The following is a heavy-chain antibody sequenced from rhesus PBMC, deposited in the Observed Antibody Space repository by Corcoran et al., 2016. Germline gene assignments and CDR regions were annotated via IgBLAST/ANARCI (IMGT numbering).Heavy chain of an antibody. D-gene: IGHD5-36*01. V-gene: IGHV4-160*01. CDR2: VYGSGGAT. CDR1: GGSLSGYY. Sequence: QVQLQESGPGLVKPSEPLSLTCAVSGGSLSGYYWHWIRPSPGKGLAWIGRVYGSGGATDHNPSLNSRVTISTDASEIQFSLKLNSVTAADTAIYYCAIYIGYGFGLDSWGQGVAVTVSS. CDR3: AIYIGYGFGLDS. J-gene: IGHJ6*01.